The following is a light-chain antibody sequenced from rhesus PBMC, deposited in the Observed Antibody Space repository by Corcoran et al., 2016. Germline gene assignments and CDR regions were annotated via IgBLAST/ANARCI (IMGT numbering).Light chain of an antibody. CDR2: KAS. J-gene: IGKJ3*01. V-gene: IGKV1-22*01. CDR1: QGISSW. Sequence: DIQMTQSPSSLSASVGDTVTITCRASQGISSWLAWYQQKPGNAPKHLIYKASSLQSGVPSRFSGNGSGTDFTLTISSLQSEDFATYYCQQYSSRPFTFGPGTKLDIK. CDR3: QQYSSRPFT.